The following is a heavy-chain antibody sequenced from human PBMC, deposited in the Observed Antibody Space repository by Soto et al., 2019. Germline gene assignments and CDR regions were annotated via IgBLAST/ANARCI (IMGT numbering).Heavy chain of an antibody. Sequence: ASVKVSCQASGGTFSRYAIRWVQQAPGQGLEWMGGIIPIFGTANYAQKFQGRVTITADESTSTTYMELSSLRSEDTAVYYCARGPVGWFDYWGQGTLVTVSS. D-gene: IGHD2-15*01. CDR2: IIPIFGTA. J-gene: IGHJ4*02. CDR3: ARGPVGWFDY. CDR1: GGTFSRYA. V-gene: IGHV1-69*13.